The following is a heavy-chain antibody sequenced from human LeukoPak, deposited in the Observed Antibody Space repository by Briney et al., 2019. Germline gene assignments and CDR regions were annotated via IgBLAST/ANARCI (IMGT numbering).Heavy chain of an antibody. CDR1: GFTFSDAW. V-gene: IGHV3-15*01. Sequence: GGSLRLSCAATGFTFSDAWMSWVRQAPGKGLEWVGRIKSKTDGGTIDYAAPVKGRFTISRDDSKDMLFLQMNSLKTEDTAVYYCATDQHTAMVAAFDFWGQGTLVTVSS. CDR2: IKSKTDGGTI. CDR3: ATDQHTAMVAAFDF. D-gene: IGHD5-18*01. J-gene: IGHJ4*02.